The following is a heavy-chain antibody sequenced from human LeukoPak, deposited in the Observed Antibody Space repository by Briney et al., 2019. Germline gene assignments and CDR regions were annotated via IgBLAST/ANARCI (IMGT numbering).Heavy chain of an antibody. Sequence: GGSLRLSCAASGFTFSSYGMHWVRQAPGKGLEWVAFIRYDGSNKYYADSVKGRFTIARDNSKNTLYLQMNSLRAEDTAVYYCARECGGDCYSKGMDVWGQGTTVTVSS. CDR2: IRYDGSNK. CDR1: GFTFSSYG. V-gene: IGHV3-30*02. J-gene: IGHJ6*02. D-gene: IGHD2-21*02. CDR3: ARECGGDCYSKGMDV.